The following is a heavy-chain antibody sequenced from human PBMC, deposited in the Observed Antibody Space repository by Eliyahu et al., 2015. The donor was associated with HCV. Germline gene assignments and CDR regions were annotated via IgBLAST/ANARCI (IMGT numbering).Heavy chain of an antibody. Sequence: QVQLVQSGAEVKKPGSSVKVSCKASGGTFSSKPTAWVRQAPGQGLEWMGGIIPIFGTPNYAQKVQGRVSITADESTSTAYMELSSLRSEDTAIYYCAIEGGTSGPRWFDPWGQGTLVTVSS. D-gene: IGHD2-15*01. CDR3: AIEGGTSGPRWFDP. J-gene: IGHJ5*02. CDR1: GGTFSSKP. CDR2: IIPIFGTP. V-gene: IGHV1-69*01.